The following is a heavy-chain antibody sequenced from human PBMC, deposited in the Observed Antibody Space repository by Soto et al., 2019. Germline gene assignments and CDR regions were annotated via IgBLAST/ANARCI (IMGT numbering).Heavy chain of an antibody. D-gene: IGHD2-2*01. Sequence: GGSLRLSCAASGLTFDDYSMHCVRQAAEKGLEWVSGISWNSGAIGYADSVKGRFTISRDNAKNSLYLQMNSLRDEDTALYYCAKDPGYCSSITCYGVDSFVIWGQAPMVTVSS. V-gene: IGHV3-9*01. CDR3: AKDPGYCSSITCYGVDSFVI. CDR2: ISWNSGAI. J-gene: IGHJ3*02. CDR1: GLTFDDYS.